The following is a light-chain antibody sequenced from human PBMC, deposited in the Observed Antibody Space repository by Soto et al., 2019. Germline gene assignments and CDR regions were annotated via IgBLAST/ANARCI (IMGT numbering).Light chain of an antibody. CDR3: QQYGSSPWT. J-gene: IGKJ1*01. V-gene: IGKV3-20*01. CDR2: GAS. Sequence: EIVLTQSPGTLSLSPGDRATLSCRASQSVSSSYLAWYQQKLGQAPRLLIYGASSRATGIPDRFSGSGSGTDFTHTISRMEPEDFAVYYCQQYGSSPWTFGQGTKVHIK. CDR1: QSVSSSY.